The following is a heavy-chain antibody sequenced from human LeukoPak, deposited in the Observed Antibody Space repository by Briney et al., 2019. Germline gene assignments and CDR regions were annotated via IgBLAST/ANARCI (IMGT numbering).Heavy chain of an antibody. J-gene: IGHJ4*02. Sequence: PGGSLRLSCAASGFTFSSYSMNWVRQAPGKGLEWVSSISSSSSYIYYADSVKGRFTISRDNAKNSLYLQMNSLRAEDTAVYYCARDHYGDYPNYFDYWGQGTLVTVSS. CDR3: ARDHYGDYPNYFDY. D-gene: IGHD4-17*01. V-gene: IGHV3-21*01. CDR1: GFTFSSYS. CDR2: ISSSSSYI.